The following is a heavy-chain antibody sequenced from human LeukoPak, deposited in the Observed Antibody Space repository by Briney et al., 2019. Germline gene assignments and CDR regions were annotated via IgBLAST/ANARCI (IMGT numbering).Heavy chain of an antibody. CDR1: GGSISSSSYY. V-gene: IGHV4-39*07. CDR2: IYYSGST. J-gene: IGHJ3*02. D-gene: IGHD3-10*01. Sequence: SETLSLTCTVSGGSISSSSYYWGWIRQPPGKGLEWIGSIYYSGSTYYNPSLKSRVTISVDTSKNQFSLKLSSVTAADTAVYYCARRRVTMVRKRTGGAFDIWGQGTMVTVSS. CDR3: ARRRVTMVRKRTGGAFDI.